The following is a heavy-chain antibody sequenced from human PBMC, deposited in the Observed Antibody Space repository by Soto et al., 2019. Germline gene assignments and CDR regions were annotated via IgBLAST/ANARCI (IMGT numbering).Heavy chain of an antibody. CDR2: IIPMFGTA. Sequence: QVQLVQSGAEVKKPGSSVKVSCKASGDTFSSYAINWVRQAPGQVLEWMGGIIPMFGTANYAQKFKGRVTITAGESTSTVYMELSSLRSEDTAVYYCARVGPAHYYDSSVYYSPLDYWGQGTLVTVSS. D-gene: IGHD3-22*01. CDR3: ARVGPAHYYDSSVYYSPLDY. CDR1: GDTFSSYA. V-gene: IGHV1-69*01. J-gene: IGHJ4*02.